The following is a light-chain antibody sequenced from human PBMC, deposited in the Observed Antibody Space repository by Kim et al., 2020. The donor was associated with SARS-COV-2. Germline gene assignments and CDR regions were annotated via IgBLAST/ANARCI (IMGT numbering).Light chain of an antibody. J-gene: IGKJ2*01. CDR3: QHYNSYPYT. V-gene: IGKV1-5*01. CDR1: QSINTW. CDR2: DVS. Sequence: SASVGDRVTISCRASQSINTWLAWYQQKPGKAPHLLMSDVSTRESGVPPRFSGSGFGSEFTLTISSLQPDDFATYYCQHYNSYPYTFGQGTKLEI.